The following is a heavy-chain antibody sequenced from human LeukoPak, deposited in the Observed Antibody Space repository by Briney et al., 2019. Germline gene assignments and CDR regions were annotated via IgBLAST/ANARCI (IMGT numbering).Heavy chain of an antibody. D-gene: IGHD3-22*01. Sequence: SETLSLTCAVYGGSFSGYYWSWIRQPPGKGLEWIGEINHSGSTNYNPSLKSRVTISVDTSKNQFSLKLSSVTAADTAVYYCARVVVIMGNYYYMDVWGKGTTVTVSS. CDR1: GGSFSGYY. V-gene: IGHV4-34*01. J-gene: IGHJ6*03. CDR3: ARVVVIMGNYYYMDV. CDR2: INHSGST.